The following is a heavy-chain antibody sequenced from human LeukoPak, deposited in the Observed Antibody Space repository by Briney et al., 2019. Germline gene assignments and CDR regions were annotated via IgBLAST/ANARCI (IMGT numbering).Heavy chain of an antibody. CDR1: GYTFTGYY. D-gene: IGHD6-13*01. CDR2: INPNSGGT. Sequence: GASVKVSCKASGYTFTGYYIHWVRQAPGQGLEWMGWINPNSGGTNYAQKFQGRVTMTRDTSISTAYMELSRLRSDDTAVYYCARHDISSWFYYYMDVWGKGTMVTVSS. J-gene: IGHJ6*03. CDR3: ARHDISSWFYYYMDV. V-gene: IGHV1-2*02.